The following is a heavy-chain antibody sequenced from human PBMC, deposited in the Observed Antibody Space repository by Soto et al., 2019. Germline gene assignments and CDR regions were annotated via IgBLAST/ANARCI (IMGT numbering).Heavy chain of an antibody. Sequence: PSETLSLTCTVSGGSISSGNYYWSWIRQSPGKGLEWIGYIYSTGSSYYNPSLRSRVSMSVDTSKNQFSLNLSSVTAADTAVYFCAREGIQLWLSGRDGFDPWGQGTLVTVSS. V-gene: IGHV4-30-4*01. CDR2: IYSTGSS. CDR3: AREGIQLWLSGRDGFDP. D-gene: IGHD5-18*01. CDR1: GGSISSGNYY. J-gene: IGHJ5*02.